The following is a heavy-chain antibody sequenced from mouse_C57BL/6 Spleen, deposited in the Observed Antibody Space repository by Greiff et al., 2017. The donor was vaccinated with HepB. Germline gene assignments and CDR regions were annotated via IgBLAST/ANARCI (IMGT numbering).Heavy chain of an antibody. CDR2: IDPENGDT. CDR3: TSAYYYGSSSYAMDY. CDR1: GFNIKDDY. V-gene: IGHV14-4*01. D-gene: IGHD1-1*01. J-gene: IGHJ4*01. Sequence: EVQRVESGAELVRPGASVKLSCTASGFNIKDDYMHWVKQRPEQGLEWIGWIDPENGDTEYASKFQGKATITADTSSNTAYLQLSSLTSEDTAVYYCTSAYYYGSSSYAMDYWGQGTSVTVSS.